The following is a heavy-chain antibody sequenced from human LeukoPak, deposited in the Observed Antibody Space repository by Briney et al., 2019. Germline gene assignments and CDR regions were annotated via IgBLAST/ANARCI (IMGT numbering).Heavy chain of an antibody. V-gene: IGHV1-2*02. Sequence: ASVKVSCKASGYTFTGYYMHWVRQAPGQGLEWMGWINPNSGGTNYAQKFQGRVTMTRETSISTDYMELSRLRSDDTAVYYCARARSDYYDSSGYIGIDAFDIWGQGTMVTVSS. CDR1: GYTFTGYY. J-gene: IGHJ3*02. CDR3: ARARSDYYDSSGYIGIDAFDI. D-gene: IGHD3-22*01. CDR2: INPNSGGT.